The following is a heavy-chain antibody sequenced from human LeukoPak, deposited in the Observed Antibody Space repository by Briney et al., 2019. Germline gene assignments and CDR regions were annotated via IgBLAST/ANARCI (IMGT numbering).Heavy chain of an antibody. D-gene: IGHD2-15*01. CDR2: IRYDGSNK. CDR1: GFTFSSYG. J-gene: IGHJ4*02. V-gene: IGHV3-30*02. CDR3: ARSGLNRFDY. Sequence: PGGSLRLSCAASGFTFSSYGMHWARQAPGKGLEWVAFIRYDGSNKYYADSVKGRFTISRDNSKNTLYLQMNSLRAEDTAIYYCARSGLNRFDYWGQGTLVTVSS.